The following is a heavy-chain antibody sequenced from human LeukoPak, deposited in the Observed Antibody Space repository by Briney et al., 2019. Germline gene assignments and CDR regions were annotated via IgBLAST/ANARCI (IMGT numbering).Heavy chain of an antibody. Sequence: SVKVSCKASGGIFRSYTISWVQQAPGQGLEWMGRIIPLLGIANYAQKFQGRVTIIADKSTSTAYMELSSLRSEDTAVYYCARDDADSAYADGDYWGQGTLVTVSS. CDR2: IIPLLGIA. CDR1: GGIFRSYT. CDR3: ARDDADSAYADGDY. D-gene: IGHD5-12*01. J-gene: IGHJ4*02. V-gene: IGHV1-69*04.